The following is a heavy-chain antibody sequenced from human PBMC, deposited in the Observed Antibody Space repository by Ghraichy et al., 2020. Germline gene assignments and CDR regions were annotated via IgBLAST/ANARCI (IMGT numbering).Heavy chain of an antibody. CDR1: GGTFSSYA. Sequence: SVKVSCKASGGTFSSYAISWVRQAPGQGLEWMGGIIPIFGTANYAQKFQGRVTITADESTSTAYMELSSLRSEDTAVYYCAVAVDNPTTHQLPKGYYGMDVWGQGTTVTVSS. J-gene: IGHJ6*02. CDR2: IIPIFGTA. D-gene: IGHD6-13*01. V-gene: IGHV1-69*13. CDR3: AVAVDNPTTHQLPKGYYGMDV.